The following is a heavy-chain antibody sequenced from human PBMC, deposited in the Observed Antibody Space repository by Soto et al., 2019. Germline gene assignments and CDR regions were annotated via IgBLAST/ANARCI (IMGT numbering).Heavy chain of an antibody. J-gene: IGHJ3*01. CDR1: GFTFINYA. CDR3: AKKCLGSLKSFCSNSDCHYAFDL. D-gene: IGHD2-8*01. V-gene: IGHV3-23*01. Sequence: EVQLLESGGGLVQPGGSLRLSCAASGFTFINYAMIWVRQAPGKGLEWVSTISGGGDGTYYADSVKGHFTISRDNSKNTLYMQMNSLRAEHTAIDYGAKKCLGSLKSFCSNSDCHYAFDLWGQGTVVTVSS. CDR2: ISGGGDGT.